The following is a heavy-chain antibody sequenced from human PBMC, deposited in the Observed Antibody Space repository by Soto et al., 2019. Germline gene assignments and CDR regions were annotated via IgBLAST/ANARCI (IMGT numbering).Heavy chain of an antibody. J-gene: IGHJ5*02. D-gene: IGHD3-16*02. V-gene: IGHV3-33*01. CDR3: ARFYREGSYNWFDP. CDR1: GFTFSSYG. CDR2: IWYDGSNK. Sequence: QVQLVESGGGVVQPGRSLRLSCAASGFTFSSYGMHWVRQAPGKGLEWVAVIWYDGSNKYYADSVKGRFTISRDNSKNTLYLQMNSLRAEDTAVYYCARFYREGSYNWFDPWGQGTLVTVSS.